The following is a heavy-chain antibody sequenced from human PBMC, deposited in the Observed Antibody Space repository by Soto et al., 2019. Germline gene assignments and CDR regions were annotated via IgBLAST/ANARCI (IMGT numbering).Heavy chain of an antibody. CDR2: ISTYNGDT. CDR3: AREGVAPYYYYGMDV. CDR1: GYTFTRSG. V-gene: IGHV1-18*01. J-gene: IGHJ6*02. D-gene: IGHD2-21*01. Sequence: QVQLVQSGAEVKKPGASVKVSCKASGYTFTRSGISWVRQAPGQGLEWMGWISTYNGDTNHVQTFQGRVTMTTDTSTSTVHMEVRSLRSDDTAVYYCAREGVAPYYYYGMDVWCQGTPVTVSS.